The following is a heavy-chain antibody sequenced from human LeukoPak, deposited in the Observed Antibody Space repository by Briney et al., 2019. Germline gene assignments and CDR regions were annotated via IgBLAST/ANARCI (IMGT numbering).Heavy chain of an antibody. V-gene: IGHV1-18*01. CDR2: ISAYNGNT. CDR3: ARKSRIVAVAGDDAFDI. CDR1: GYTFTSYG. D-gene: IGHD6-19*01. J-gene: IGHJ3*02. Sequence: ASVKVSCKASGYTFTSYGIGWVRQAPGQGLEWMGWISAYNGNTNYAQKLQGRVTMTTDTSTSTAYMELRSLRSDDTAVYYCARKSRIVAVAGDDAFDIWGQGTMVTVSS.